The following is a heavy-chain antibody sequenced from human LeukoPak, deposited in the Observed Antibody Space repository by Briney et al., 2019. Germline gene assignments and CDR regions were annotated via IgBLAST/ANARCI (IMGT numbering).Heavy chain of an antibody. V-gene: IGHV3-7*01. J-gene: IGHJ4*02. D-gene: IGHD3-3*01. CDR1: GFTFSSYW. Sequence: PGGSLRFSCAASGFTFSSYWMGWVRQAPGKGLEWVANIKQDGSEKYYVDSVKGRFTISRDNAKNSLYLQMNSLRAENTAVYYCAREYDFWSGYGWDYWGQGTLVTVSS. CDR3: AREYDFWSGYGWDY. CDR2: IKQDGSEK.